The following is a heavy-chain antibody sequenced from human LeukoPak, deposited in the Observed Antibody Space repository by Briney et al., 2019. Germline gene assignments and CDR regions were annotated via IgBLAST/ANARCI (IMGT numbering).Heavy chain of an antibody. J-gene: IGHJ3*02. CDR3: AKRRDIVAPSDI. D-gene: IGHD5-12*01. V-gene: IGHV3-30*02. CDR2: IRYDGSNK. Sequence: GGSLRLSCAASGFTFSSYGMHWVRQAPGKGLEWVAFIRYDGSNKYYADSVKGRFTISRDNSKNTLYLQMNSLRAEDTAVYYCAKRRDIVAPSDIWGQGTMVTVSS. CDR1: GFTFSSYG.